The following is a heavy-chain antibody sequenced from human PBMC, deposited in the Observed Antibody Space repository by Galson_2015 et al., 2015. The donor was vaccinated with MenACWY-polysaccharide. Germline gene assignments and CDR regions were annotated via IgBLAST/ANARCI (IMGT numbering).Heavy chain of an antibody. CDR1: GYSFSSYD. Sequence: SVKVSCKASGYSFSSYDINWVRQTTGQGLEWMGWMNPNSGNTGYAQKFQGRVTMTRNTSISIAYMELSSLRSEDTAVYHCARGGKYYYESSGYFNWFDPWGQGTLVTVSS. J-gene: IGHJ5*02. D-gene: IGHD3-22*01. CDR3: ARGGKYYYESSGYFNWFDP. CDR2: MNPNSGNT. V-gene: IGHV1-8*01.